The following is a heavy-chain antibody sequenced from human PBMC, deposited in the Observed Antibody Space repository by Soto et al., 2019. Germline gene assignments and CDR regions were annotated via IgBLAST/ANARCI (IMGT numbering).Heavy chain of an antibody. J-gene: IGHJ2*01. CDR1: GGTFSSYA. CDR2: IIPIFGTT. CDR3: ARVVTVVKSFHYWSFDL. Sequence: QVQLVQSGAEVKKPGSSVKVSCKASGGTFSSYAISWVRQAPGQGLEWMGGIIPIFGTTNYEQKFQGRVTITAAKSTSTAYMELSSLRAEDTAMYYCARVVTVVKSFHYWSFDLWGRGTLVTVSS. V-gene: IGHV1-69*14. D-gene: IGHD2-15*01.